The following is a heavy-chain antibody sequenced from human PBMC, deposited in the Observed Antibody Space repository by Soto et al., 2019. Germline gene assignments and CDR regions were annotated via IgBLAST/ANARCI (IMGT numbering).Heavy chain of an antibody. D-gene: IGHD6-6*01. J-gene: IGHJ4*02. CDR3: ARDWGSVAARPLFGQPWGYYFDY. Sequence: QVQLVQSGAEVKKPGASVKVSCKASGYTFTSYGISWVRQAPGQGLEWRGWISAYNGNTNYAQKLQGSVTMTSDTSTSTAYMELRSLRSDDTAVYYCARDWGSVAARPLFGQPWGYYFDYWGQGTLVTVSS. V-gene: IGHV1-18*01. CDR1: GYTFTSYG. CDR2: ISAYNGNT.